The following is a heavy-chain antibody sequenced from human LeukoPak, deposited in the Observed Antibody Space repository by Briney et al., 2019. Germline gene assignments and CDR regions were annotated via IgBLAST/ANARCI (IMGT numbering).Heavy chain of an antibody. CDR2: ISSSSSYI. Sequence: VGSRRCSCAAAGFTCGSYGMSWVLQAPRKGLEWVSSISSSSSYIYYADSVKGRFTISRDNAKNSLYLQMNSLRAEDTAVYYCARAGGGDGYNAFDYWGQGTLVTVSS. V-gene: IGHV3-21*01. D-gene: IGHD5-24*01. J-gene: IGHJ4*02. CDR1: GFTCGSYG. CDR3: ARAGGGDGYNAFDY.